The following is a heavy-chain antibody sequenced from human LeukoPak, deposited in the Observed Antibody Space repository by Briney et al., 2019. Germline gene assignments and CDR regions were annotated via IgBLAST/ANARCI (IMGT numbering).Heavy chain of an antibody. CDR1: GYSISSGYY. CDR2: IYHSGST. CDR3: ARLFGYCSGGSCYYYYYMDV. Sequence: PSETLSLTCTVSGYSISSGYYWGWIRPPPGKGLEWIGSIYHSGSTYYNPSLKSRVTISVDTSKNQFSLKLSSVTAADTAVYYCARLFGYCSGGSCYYYYYMDVWGKGTTVTVSS. V-gene: IGHV4-38-2*02. D-gene: IGHD2-15*01. J-gene: IGHJ6*03.